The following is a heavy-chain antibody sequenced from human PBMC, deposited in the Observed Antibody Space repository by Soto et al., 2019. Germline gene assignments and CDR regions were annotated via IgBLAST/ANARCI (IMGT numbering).Heavy chain of an antibody. V-gene: IGHV3-23*01. CDR3: AKDGVGIVVVPSMEFDI. Sequence: GGSLRLSCAASGFTFSSYAMSWVRQAPGKGLEWVSAISGSGGSTYYADSVKGRFTISRDNSKNTLYLQMNSLRAEETAVYYCAKDGVGIVVVPSMEFDIWGQGTMVTVSS. CDR1: GFTFSSYA. J-gene: IGHJ3*02. CDR2: ISGSGGST. D-gene: IGHD2-2*01.